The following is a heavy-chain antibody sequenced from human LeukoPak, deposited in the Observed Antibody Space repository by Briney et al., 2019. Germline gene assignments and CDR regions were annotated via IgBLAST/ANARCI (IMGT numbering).Heavy chain of an antibody. CDR2: IRSKANSFTT. J-gene: IGHJ4*02. CDR1: GSSFSGSA. Sequence: GRCLRLSCAASGSSFSGSAMHWVRQAPAKRLEWVGRIRSKANSFTTTYAASVKGRFPISRHDSKNTAYLQMNSLKTEDTAVYYCSRLSPDGYNPFDFDYWGQGTLVTVSS. V-gene: IGHV3-73*01. CDR3: SRLSPDGYNPFDFDY. D-gene: IGHD5-24*01.